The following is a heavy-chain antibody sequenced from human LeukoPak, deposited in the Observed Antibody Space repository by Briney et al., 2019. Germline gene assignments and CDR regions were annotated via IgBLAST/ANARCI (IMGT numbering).Heavy chain of an antibody. CDR2: ISGSGGST. D-gene: IGHD6-6*01. Sequence: GGSLRLSCAASGFTFSSYGMHWVRQAPGKGLEWVSGISGSGGSTYCADSVKGRFTISRDNSKNTLYLQMNSLRGEDTAVYYCAKANQLVTHFYDMDVWGQGTTVTVSS. CDR1: GFTFSSYG. CDR3: AKANQLVTHFYDMDV. V-gene: IGHV3-23*01. J-gene: IGHJ6*02.